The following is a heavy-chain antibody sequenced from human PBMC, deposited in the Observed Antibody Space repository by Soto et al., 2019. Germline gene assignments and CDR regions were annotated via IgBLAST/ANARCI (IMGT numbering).Heavy chain of an antibody. CDR3: ARDRKIGGNRKNIVVVFVATPMGRTYGMDV. CDR1: GGSISSSNW. J-gene: IGHJ6*02. Sequence: SETLSLTCAVSGGSISSSNWWSWVRQPPGKGLEWIGEIYHSGSTNYNPSLKSRVTISVDKSKNQFSLKLSSVTAADTAVYYCARDRKIGGNRKNIVVVFVATPMGRTYGMDVWGQGSTVPVSS. D-gene: IGHD2-15*01. V-gene: IGHV4-4*02. CDR2: IYHSGST.